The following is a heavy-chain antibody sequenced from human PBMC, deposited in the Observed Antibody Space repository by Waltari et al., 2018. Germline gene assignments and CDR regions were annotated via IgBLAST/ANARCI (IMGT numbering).Heavy chain of an antibody. CDR2: INVDGSIT. CDR1: GFIFSSYW. V-gene: IGHV3-74*01. J-gene: IGHJ4*02. CDR3: VLYSSSFLGDC. Sequence: EVQLVESGGDLVQPGGSLRLSCTASGFIFSSYWMHWVRQAPGKGLVSVARINVDGSITNYADSVKGRFTISRDNASNTLFLQMNSLRAEDTAIYYCVLYSSSFLGDCWGQGTLVTVSS. D-gene: IGHD6-13*01.